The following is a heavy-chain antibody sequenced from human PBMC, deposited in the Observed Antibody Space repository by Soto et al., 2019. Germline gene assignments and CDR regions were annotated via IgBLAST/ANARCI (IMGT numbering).Heavy chain of an antibody. CDR3: ARVNKSYYDILTGYLGYYGMDV. CDR1: GGSFSGYY. J-gene: IGHJ6*02. V-gene: IGHV4-34*01. D-gene: IGHD3-9*01. Sequence: SETLSLTCAVYGGSFSGYYWSWIRQPPGKGLEWIGEINHSGSTNYNPSLKSRVTISVDTSKNQFSLKLSSVTAADTAVYYCARVNKSYYDILTGYLGYYGMDVWGQGTTVTVSS. CDR2: INHSGST.